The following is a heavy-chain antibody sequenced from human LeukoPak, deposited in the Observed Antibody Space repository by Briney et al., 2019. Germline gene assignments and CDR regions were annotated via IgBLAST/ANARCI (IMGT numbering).Heavy chain of an antibody. V-gene: IGHV1-69*05. CDR1: GGTFSSYA. D-gene: IGHD5-24*01. Sequence: SVKVSCKASGGTFSSYAISWVRQAPGQGLEWMGGIIPIFGTAHYAQKFQGRVTITTDESTSTAYMELSSLRSEDTAVYYCARDQSRDGYNLDAFDIWGQGTMVTVSS. J-gene: IGHJ3*02. CDR3: ARDQSRDGYNLDAFDI. CDR2: IIPIFGTA.